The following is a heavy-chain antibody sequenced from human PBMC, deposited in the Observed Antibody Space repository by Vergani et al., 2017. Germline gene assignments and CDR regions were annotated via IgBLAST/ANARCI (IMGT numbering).Heavy chain of an antibody. Sequence: EVQLVESGGGLVKPGGSLRLSCAASGFTFSSYSMNWVRQAPGKGLEWVSSISSSSSYIYYADSVKGRFTISRDNAKNTLYLQMNSLRAEDTAVYYCARGYGGWPYTYYFDYWGQGTLVTVSS. CDR1: GFTFSSYS. V-gene: IGHV3-21*01. CDR3: ARGYGGWPYTYYFDY. D-gene: IGHD6-19*01. CDR2: ISSSSSYI. J-gene: IGHJ4*02.